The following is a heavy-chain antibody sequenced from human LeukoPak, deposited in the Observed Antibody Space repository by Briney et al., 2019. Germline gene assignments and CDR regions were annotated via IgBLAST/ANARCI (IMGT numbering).Heavy chain of an antibody. CDR1: GGSFFGYH. CDR3: ARDPTTVIATPYYFDD. CDR2: INHRGIT. Sequence: PSGTLTLTCAVSGGSFFGYHWNWVRQVPGKGLEWIGEINHRGITNYNPSLKSRVTISVDKSKNQFSLRLRAVTAADTAIYYCARDPTTVIATPYYFDDWGQGTLVTVS. J-gene: IGHJ4*02. V-gene: IGHV4-34*01. D-gene: IGHD4-17*01.